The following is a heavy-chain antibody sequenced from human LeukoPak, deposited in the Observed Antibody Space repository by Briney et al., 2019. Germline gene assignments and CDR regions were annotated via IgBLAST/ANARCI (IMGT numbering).Heavy chain of an antibody. V-gene: IGHV1-18*01. J-gene: IGHJ5*02. CDR3: ARDLIVGATIGWFDP. CDR2: ISAYNGNT. CDR1: GYTFTSYG. Sequence: GASVKVSCKASGYTFTSYGISWVRQAPGQGLEWMGWISAYNGNTNYAQKLQGRVTMTTETSTNTAYMELRSLRSDDTAVYYCARDLIVGATIGWFDPWGQGTLVTVSS. D-gene: IGHD1-26*01.